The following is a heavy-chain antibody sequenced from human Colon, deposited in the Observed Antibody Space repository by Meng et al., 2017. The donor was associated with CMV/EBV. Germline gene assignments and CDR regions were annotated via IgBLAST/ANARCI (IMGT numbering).Heavy chain of an antibody. D-gene: IGHD1-26*01. J-gene: IGHJ4*02. V-gene: IGHV1-2*02. CDR2: INPNSGGT. CDR1: GYTFTGYY. CDR3: ARVKKWELPPLYYFDY. Sequence: SGYTFTGYYLHWVRPAPGQGLEWMGWINPNSGGTNYAQKFQGRVTMTRDTSISTAYMELSRLRSDDTAVYYCARVKKWELPPLYYFDYWGQGTLVTVSS.